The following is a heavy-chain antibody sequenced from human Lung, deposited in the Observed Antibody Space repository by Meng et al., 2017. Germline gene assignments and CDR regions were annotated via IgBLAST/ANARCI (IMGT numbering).Heavy chain of an antibody. Sequence: QGRLAESGAGLVKPSGTRALTCGVSGGSISSSNWWSWVRQPPGKGLEWIGEIYHSGGTKYNPSLKSRVTISVDKSKNQFSLKLSSVTAADTAVYYCARGLGEAVVPRTMFDYWGQGTLVTVSS. J-gene: IGHJ4*02. V-gene: IGHV4-4*02. D-gene: IGHD2-2*01. CDR2: IYHSGGT. CDR1: GGSISSSNW. CDR3: ARGLGEAVVPRTMFDY.